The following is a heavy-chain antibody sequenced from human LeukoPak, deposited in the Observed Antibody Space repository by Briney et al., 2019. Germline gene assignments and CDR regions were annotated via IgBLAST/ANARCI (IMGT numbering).Heavy chain of an antibody. CDR3: ARYDFWSGYHFDY. V-gene: IGHV1-18*01. CDR1: GYTFTSYG. Sequence: ASVKVSCKASGYTFTSYGISWVRQAPGQGLEWMGWINRYSDNTDYAQQYQGRVTMTTDMSTGTAHMEVRSLRSDDTAVYYCARYDFWSGYHFDYWGQGTLVTVSS. D-gene: IGHD3-3*01. J-gene: IGHJ4*02. CDR2: INRYSDNT.